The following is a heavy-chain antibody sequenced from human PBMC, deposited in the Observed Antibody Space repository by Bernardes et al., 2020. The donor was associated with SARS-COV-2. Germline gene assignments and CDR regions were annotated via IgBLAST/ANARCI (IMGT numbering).Heavy chain of an antibody. Sequence: LRLSCAASGFTFDDYAMHWVRQAPGKGLEWVSGISWNSGSIGYADSVKGRFTISRDNAKNSLYLQMNSLRAEDTALYYCAKDLGIVVVPAAGLNYGMDVWGQGTKVTVSS. V-gene: IGHV3-9*01. CDR2: ISWNSGSI. CDR3: AKDLGIVVVPAAGLNYGMDV. J-gene: IGHJ6*02. CDR1: GFTFDDYA. D-gene: IGHD2-2*01.